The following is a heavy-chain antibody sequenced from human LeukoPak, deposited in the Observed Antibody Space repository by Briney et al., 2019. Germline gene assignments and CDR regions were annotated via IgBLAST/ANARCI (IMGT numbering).Heavy chain of an antibody. Sequence: GGSLRLSCAASGFTFSSYWMSWVRRAPGKGLEWVANIKQDGSEKYYVDSVKGRFTISRGNAKNSLYLQMNSLRAEDTAVYYCARDGPARGYSVWGQGTLVTVSS. D-gene: IGHD5-18*01. CDR2: IKQDGSEK. V-gene: IGHV3-7*01. CDR1: GFTFSSYW. CDR3: ARDGPARGYSV. J-gene: IGHJ4*02.